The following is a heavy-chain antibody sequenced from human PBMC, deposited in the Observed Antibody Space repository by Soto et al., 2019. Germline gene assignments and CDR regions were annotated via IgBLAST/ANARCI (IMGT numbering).Heavy chain of an antibody. D-gene: IGHD6-13*01. V-gene: IGHV4-59*01. Sequence: SETLSLTCTVSGGSISSYYWSWIRQPPGKGLEWIGYIYYSGSTNYNPSLKSRVTISVDTSKNQFSLKLSSVTAADTAVYYCASIAAAGIDYWGQGTLVTVSS. CDR2: IYYSGST. J-gene: IGHJ4*02. CDR1: GGSISSYY. CDR3: ASIAAAGIDY.